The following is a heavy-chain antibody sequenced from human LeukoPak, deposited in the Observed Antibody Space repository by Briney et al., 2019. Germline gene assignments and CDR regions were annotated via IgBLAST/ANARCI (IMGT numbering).Heavy chain of an antibody. J-gene: IGHJ6*03. CDR2: INPNSGDT. V-gene: IGHV1-2*02. D-gene: IGHD2-8*01. CDR1: GYTFTGYY. Sequence: GASVKVSCKASGYTFTGYYMHWVRQAPGQGLEWMGWINPNSGDTNYAQKFQGRVTMTRDTSISTAYMELSRLRSDDTAVYYCARDLMYDLVQPDYYYMDVWGKGTTVTVSS. CDR3: ARDLMYDLVQPDYYYMDV.